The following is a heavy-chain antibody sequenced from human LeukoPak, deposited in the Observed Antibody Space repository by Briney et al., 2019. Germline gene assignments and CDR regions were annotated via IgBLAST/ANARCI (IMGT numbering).Heavy chain of an antibody. CDR1: GVTFSEYL. CDR2: IYYTGTT. CDR3: AREPCSPGGRDWPFDF. D-gene: IGHD3/OR15-3a*01. Sequence: SETLCLSCTASGVTFSEYLMSWIRQPPGKGLEWIGYIYYTGTTNYNPSLKSRVTISVDTSKNQISMRLSSVTAADKAVCYHAREPCSPGGRDWPFDFCGQGNLVTVSS. J-gene: IGHJ4*02. V-gene: IGHV4-59*12.